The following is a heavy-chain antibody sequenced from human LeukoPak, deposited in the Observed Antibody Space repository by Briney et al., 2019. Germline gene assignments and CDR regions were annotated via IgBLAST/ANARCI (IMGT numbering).Heavy chain of an antibody. CDR1: GFTFSTYW. D-gene: IGHD6-6*01. J-gene: IGHJ6*02. V-gene: IGHV3-74*01. Sequence: GGSLRLSCAASGFTFSTYWIHWVRQAPAKGLVWVSRINSDGSSATYADSVKGRFPISRDNAKNTVYLQMNSLRAEDTAVYYCASTSSSGFLYYYGMDVWGQGTTVTVSS. CDR2: INSDGSSA. CDR3: ASTSSSGFLYYYGMDV.